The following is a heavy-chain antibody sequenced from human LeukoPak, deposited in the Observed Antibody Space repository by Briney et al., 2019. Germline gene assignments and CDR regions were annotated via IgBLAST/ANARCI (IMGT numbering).Heavy chain of an antibody. CDR2: ISSSGSTI. CDR3: ARSYYYDSSGYYDGVDY. CDR1: GFTFSDYY. Sequence: GGSLRLSCAASGFTFSDYYMSWIRQAPGKGLEWVSYISSSGSTIYYADSVKGRFTISRDNAKNSLYLQMNSLGAEDTAVYYCARSYYYDSSGYYDGVDYWGQGTLVTVSS. V-gene: IGHV3-11*01. D-gene: IGHD3-22*01. J-gene: IGHJ4*02.